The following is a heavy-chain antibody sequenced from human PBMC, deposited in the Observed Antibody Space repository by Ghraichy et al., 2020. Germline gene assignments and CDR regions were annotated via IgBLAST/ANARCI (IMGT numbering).Heavy chain of an antibody. Sequence: GESLNISCAASGFTFSDHYMDWVRQAPGKGLEWVARSRNKANAYTTSYAASVRGRFTISRDDSKSSLYLQMDSLRTEDTAVYYCARVAFCSGGACFGNDFWGQGTLVTVSS. D-gene: IGHD2-15*01. CDR2: SRNKANAYTT. V-gene: IGHV3-72*01. CDR1: GFTFSDHY. CDR3: ARVAFCSGGACFGNDF. J-gene: IGHJ4*02.